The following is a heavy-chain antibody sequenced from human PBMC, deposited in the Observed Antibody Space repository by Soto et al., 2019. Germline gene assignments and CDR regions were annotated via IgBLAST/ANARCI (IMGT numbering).Heavy chain of an antibody. Sequence: QVQLVQSGAEVKKPGASVKGSCKASGYTFTNYAMHWVRQAPGQRLEWMGWINAGNGNTKYSRKFQGRITITRDTSASTAYMELSSLRSEDTAVYYCARGGSLYWYFDLWDRGTLVTVSS. J-gene: IGHJ2*01. D-gene: IGHD1-26*01. CDR3: ARGGSLYWYFDL. CDR1: GYTFTNYA. CDR2: INAGNGNT. V-gene: IGHV1-3*01.